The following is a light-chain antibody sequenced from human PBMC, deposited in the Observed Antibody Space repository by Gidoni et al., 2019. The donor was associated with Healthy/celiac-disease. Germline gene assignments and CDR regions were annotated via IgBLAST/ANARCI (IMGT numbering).Light chain of an antibody. CDR2: QDS. V-gene: IGLV3-1*01. CDR3: QAWDSSTVV. Sequence: SSELTQPPSVSVSPGQTASISCSGDKLGDKYACWYQQKPGQSPVLVIYQDSKRPSGIPERVSGSNSGNTATLTISGTQAMDEADYYCQAWDSSTVVFGGGTKLTVL. CDR1: KLGDKY. J-gene: IGLJ2*01.